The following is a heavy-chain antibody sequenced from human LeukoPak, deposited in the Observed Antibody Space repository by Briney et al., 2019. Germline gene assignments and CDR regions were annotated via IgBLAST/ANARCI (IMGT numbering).Heavy chain of an antibody. J-gene: IGHJ4*02. Sequence: GGSLRLSCAASGFTVSSNYMSWVRQAPGKGLEWVSGISWNSGSIGYADSVKGRFTISRDNAKNSLYLQMNSLRAEDTALYYCAKDMVTVVRGRLDYWGQGTLVTVSS. CDR2: ISWNSGSI. D-gene: IGHD3-10*01. V-gene: IGHV3-9*01. CDR1: GFTVSSNY. CDR3: AKDMVTVVRGRLDY.